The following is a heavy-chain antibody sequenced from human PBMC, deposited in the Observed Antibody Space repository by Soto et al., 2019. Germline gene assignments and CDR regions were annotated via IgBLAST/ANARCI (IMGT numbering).Heavy chain of an antibody. J-gene: IGHJ6*02. CDR3: AKDTAFLEWLFPIGMDV. D-gene: IGHD3-3*02. CDR1: GFTFSSYG. CDR2: ISYDGSNK. V-gene: IGHV3-30*18. Sequence: GGSLRLSCAASGFTFSSYGMHWVRQAPGKGLEWVAVISYDGSNKYYADSVKGRFTISRDNSKNTLYLQMNSLRAEDTAVYYCAKDTAFLEWLFPIGMDVWGQGTTVTVSS.